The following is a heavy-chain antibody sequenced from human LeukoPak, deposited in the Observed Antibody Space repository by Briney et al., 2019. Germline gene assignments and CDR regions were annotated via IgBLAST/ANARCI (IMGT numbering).Heavy chain of an antibody. CDR3: ATTNDGGGYQWGDFFDF. V-gene: IGHV1-69*04. CDR2: IIPNLGTT. D-gene: IGHD3-22*01. Sequence: SVKVSCKASGGTSNSHAISWVRQAPGQGLKWMGRIIPNLGTTNRAQNFQDRVTLTADKSTNTAYMELTSLTSDDTAVYYCATTNDGGGYQWGDFFDFWGQGTLVTVSS. J-gene: IGHJ4*02. CDR1: GGTSNSHA.